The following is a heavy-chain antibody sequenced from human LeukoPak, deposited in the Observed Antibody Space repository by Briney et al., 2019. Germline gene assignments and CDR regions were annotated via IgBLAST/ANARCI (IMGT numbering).Heavy chain of an antibody. J-gene: IGHJ4*02. CDR2: ISGSGDNT. CDR1: GFTFSSYA. D-gene: IGHD2-8*01. V-gene: IGHV3-23*01. Sequence: GGSLRLSCAASGFTFSSYAMSWVRQAPGKGLEWVSGISGSGDNTYYADSVKGRSTISRDNSKNTLYLQMNSLRADDTAVYFCVKGLRSFSWSSFDYWGQGTLVAVSS. CDR3: VKGLRSFSWSSFDY.